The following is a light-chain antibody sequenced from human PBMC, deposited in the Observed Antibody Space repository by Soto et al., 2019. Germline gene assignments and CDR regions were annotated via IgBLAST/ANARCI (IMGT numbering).Light chain of an antibody. Sequence: QSALTQPPSVSGAPGQSVTIACTGSSSNIGAGYAVHWYQQLPGTAPKVLIYGDTNRPSGVPDRFSASRSGAAVSLAITGLQTEDEADYYCQSYDSSLGGWVFGGGTQLTVL. V-gene: IGLV1-40*01. CDR2: GDT. J-gene: IGLJ7*01. CDR3: QSYDSSLGGWV. CDR1: SSNIGAGYA.